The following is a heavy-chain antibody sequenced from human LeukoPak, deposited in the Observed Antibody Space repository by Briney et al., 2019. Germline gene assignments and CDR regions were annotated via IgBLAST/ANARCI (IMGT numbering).Heavy chain of an antibody. Sequence: SETLSLTCNVSGGSISSGGHYWSWIRQPAGKGLEWIGRIYTSGSTNYNPSLKSRVTISLDTSKNQFSLKLSSATAADTALYYCARGMGGARWWFDPWGHGTLVTVSS. V-gene: IGHV4-61*02. CDR1: GGSISSGGHY. D-gene: IGHD1-26*01. J-gene: IGHJ5*02. CDR2: IYTSGST. CDR3: ARGMGGARWWFDP.